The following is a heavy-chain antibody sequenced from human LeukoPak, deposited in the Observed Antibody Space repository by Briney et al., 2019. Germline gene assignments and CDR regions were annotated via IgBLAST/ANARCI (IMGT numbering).Heavy chain of an antibody. CDR3: ARDRSSGYPNWFDP. Sequence: SVKVSCKASGGTFSSYAISWVRQALGQGLEWMGGIIPIFGTANYAQKFQGRVTITTDESTSTAYMELSSLRSEDTAVYYCARDRSSGYPNWFDPWGQGTLVTVSS. V-gene: IGHV1-69*05. CDR1: GGTFSSYA. CDR2: IIPIFGTA. J-gene: IGHJ5*02. D-gene: IGHD3-22*01.